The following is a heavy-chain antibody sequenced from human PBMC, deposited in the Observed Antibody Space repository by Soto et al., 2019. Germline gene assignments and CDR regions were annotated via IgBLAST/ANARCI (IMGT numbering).Heavy chain of an antibody. CDR2: IIPIFNST. CDR3: AREGRGKKAGYNGLVSLGY. V-gene: IGHV1-69*06. J-gene: IGHJ4*02. D-gene: IGHD2-2*02. Sequence: QVQLVQSGAEVKTPGSSLKVSCTVSGSRFSNYVISWVRQAPGHGLERLGRIIPIFNSTQYAQKFQGRVTITADKSTNTASLELSSLRSDDTAVYYCAREGRGKKAGYNGLVSLGYWGQGTLVTVSS. CDR1: GSRFSNYV.